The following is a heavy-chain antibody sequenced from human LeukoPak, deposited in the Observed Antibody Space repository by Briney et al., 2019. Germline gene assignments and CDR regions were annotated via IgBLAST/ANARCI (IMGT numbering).Heavy chain of an antibody. CDR1: GFSLSAHG. CDR2: IPSDGLRA. Sequence: GGSLRLSCTASGFSLSAHGIHWVRQAPGKGLEWLAAIPSDGLRAYYEGSVKARFTVSRDQNTVFLRMYSLRPEDTAVYFCAREHAIYFYSVLDVWGQGATVTVSS. CDR3: AREHAIYFYSVLDV. D-gene: IGHD5/OR15-5a*01. V-gene: IGHV3-30*03. J-gene: IGHJ6*02.